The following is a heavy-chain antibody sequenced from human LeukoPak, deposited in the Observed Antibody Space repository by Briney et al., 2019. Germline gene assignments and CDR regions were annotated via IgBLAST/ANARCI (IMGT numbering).Heavy chain of an antibody. J-gene: IGHJ1*01. CDR1: GGTLSSYA. D-gene: IGHD6-13*01. CDR3: ARHPGQQLVPEYFQH. Sequence: GSSVKVSCKASGGTLSSYAISWVRQAPGQGLEWMGGIIPIFGTANYAQKFQGRVTITADESTSTAYMELSSLRSEDTAVYYCARHPGQQLVPEYFQHWGQGTLVTVSS. V-gene: IGHV1-69*01. CDR2: IIPIFGTA.